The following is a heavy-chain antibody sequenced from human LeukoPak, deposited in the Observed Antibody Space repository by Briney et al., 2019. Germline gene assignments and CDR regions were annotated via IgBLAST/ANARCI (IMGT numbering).Heavy chain of an antibody. CDR3: ARDSSGYRYYYYYGMDV. D-gene: IGHD3-22*01. CDR1: GYTFTSSG. J-gene: IGHJ6*02. CDR2: ISAYNGNT. V-gene: IGHV1-18*01. Sequence: ASVKVSCKASGYTFTSSGISWVRQAPGQGLEWMGWISAYNGNTNYAQKLQGRVTMTTDTSTSTAYMELRSLRSDDTAVYYCARDSSGYRYYYYYGMDVWGQGTTVTVSS.